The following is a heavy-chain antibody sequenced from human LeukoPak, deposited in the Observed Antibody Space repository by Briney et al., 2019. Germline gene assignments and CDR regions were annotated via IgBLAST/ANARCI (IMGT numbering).Heavy chain of an antibody. CDR1: GGSIRGSSDY. D-gene: IGHD2-2*01. V-gene: IGHV4-39*01. CDR3: ARLMPDGGYLVY. Sequence: PSETLSLTCTVSGGSIRGSSDYWGWIRQSPGKGLEWIGSVYYRGSTYYNPSLESRVTISVDTSKNQFSLKLNSVTAADTGVYYCARLMPDGGYLVYWGQGTLVTVSS. J-gene: IGHJ4*02. CDR2: VYYRGST.